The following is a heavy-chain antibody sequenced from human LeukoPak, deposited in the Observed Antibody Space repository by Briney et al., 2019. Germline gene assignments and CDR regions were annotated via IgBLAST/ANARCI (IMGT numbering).Heavy chain of an antibody. Sequence: ASVKVSCKASGYTFTSYGISWVQQAPGQGLEWMGWISAYNGNTNYAQKLQGRVTMTTDTSTSTAYMELRSLRSDDTAVYYCATASYCSGGSCYSGFDYWGQGTLVTVSS. J-gene: IGHJ4*02. D-gene: IGHD2-15*01. CDR2: ISAYNGNT. CDR3: ATASYCSGGSCYSGFDY. CDR1: GYTFTSYG. V-gene: IGHV1-18*01.